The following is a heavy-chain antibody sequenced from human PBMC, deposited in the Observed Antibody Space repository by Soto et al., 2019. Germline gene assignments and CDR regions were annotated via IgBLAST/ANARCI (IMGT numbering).Heavy chain of an antibody. CDR3: ASRPTMYYNILTGDKNFDY. Sequence: SETLSLTCTVSGGSISSNSSYWGWIRQPPGKGLEWIGSICCSGTTYYNPSLKSRVTISVDTSKNQFSLKLSSVTAADTAVYYCASRPTMYYNILTGDKNFDYWGQGTLVTVSS. CDR2: ICCSGTT. D-gene: IGHD3-9*01. CDR1: GGSISSNSSY. V-gene: IGHV4-39*01. J-gene: IGHJ4*02.